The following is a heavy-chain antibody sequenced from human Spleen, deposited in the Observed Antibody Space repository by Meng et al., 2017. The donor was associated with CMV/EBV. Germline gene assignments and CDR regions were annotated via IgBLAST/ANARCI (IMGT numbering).Heavy chain of an antibody. J-gene: IGHJ4*02. V-gene: IGHV3-9*01. CDR3: AKGVYYYDSSGYYPFDY. Sequence: SLKISCAASGFTFSSYSMHWVRQAPGKGLEWVSGISWNSGSTGYADSVKGRFTISRDNAKNSLYLQMNSLRAEDTALYYCAKGVYYYDSSGYYPFDYWGQGTLVTVSS. D-gene: IGHD3-22*01. CDR1: GFTFSSYS. CDR2: ISWNSGST.